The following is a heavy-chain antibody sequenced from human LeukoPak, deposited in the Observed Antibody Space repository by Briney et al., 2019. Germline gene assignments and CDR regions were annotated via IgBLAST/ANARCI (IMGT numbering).Heavy chain of an antibody. CDR1: GGSISRSIYY. D-gene: IGHD5-12*01. V-gene: IGHV4-39*01. J-gene: IGHJ4*02. CDR3: ASRAKEYNSGWPLDY. Sequence: SETLSLTCTVSGGSISRSIYYWDWIRQPPGKGLEWIGTIYYSGYTYYNPSLKSRVTISVDTSKNQFSLNVTSVTAADTAVYYCASRAKEYNSGWPLDYWGQGIQVTVSS. CDR2: IYYSGYT.